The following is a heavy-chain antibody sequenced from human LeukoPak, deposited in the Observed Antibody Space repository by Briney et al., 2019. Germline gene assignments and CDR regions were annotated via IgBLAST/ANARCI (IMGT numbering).Heavy chain of an antibody. D-gene: IGHD6-19*01. J-gene: IGHJ4*02. CDR1: GYSFTSYW. CDR2: IYPGDSDT. V-gene: IGHV5-51*01. Sequence: GESLKISCKGSGYSFTSYWIGWVRQMPGKGLEWMGIIYPGDSDTRYSPSFQGQVTISADKSISTAYLQWSSLKASDTAMYYCARNLDAYSSGWYFDYWGQGTLVTVSS. CDR3: ARNLDAYSSGWYFDY.